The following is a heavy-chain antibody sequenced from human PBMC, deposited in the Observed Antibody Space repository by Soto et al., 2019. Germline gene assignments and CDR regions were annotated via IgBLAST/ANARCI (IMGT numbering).Heavy chain of an antibody. CDR1: GYTFTSYG. Sequence: ASVKVSCKASGYTFTSYGISWVRQAPGQGLEWMGWIGAYSGNTNYAQKLQGRVTMTTDTSTSTAYMELRSLRSDATAVYYSARESDSVYTNDAATSDMYVFGQDNTVTISS. CDR3: ARESDSVYTNDAATSDMYV. V-gene: IGHV1-18*01. D-gene: IGHD2-8*01. J-gene: IGHJ6*02. CDR2: IGAYSGNT.